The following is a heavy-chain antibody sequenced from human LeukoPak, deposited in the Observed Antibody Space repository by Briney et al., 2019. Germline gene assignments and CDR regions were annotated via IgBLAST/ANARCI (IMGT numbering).Heavy chain of an antibody. CDR1: GGSISSYY. J-gene: IGHJ4*02. CDR2: IYYSGST. V-gene: IGHV4-59*12. Sequence: SETLSLTCTVSGGSISSYYWSWIRQPPGKGLEWIGYIYYSGSTNYNPSLKSRVTISVDTSKNQFSLKLSSVTAADTAVYYCARGGRGYCSSTSCLPGHDYWGQGTLVTVSS. CDR3: ARGGRGYCSSTSCLPGHDY. D-gene: IGHD2-2*01.